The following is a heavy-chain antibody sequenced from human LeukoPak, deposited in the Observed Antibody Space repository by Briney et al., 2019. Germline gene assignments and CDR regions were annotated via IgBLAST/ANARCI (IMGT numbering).Heavy chain of an antibody. CDR1: GFTFSRYW. J-gene: IGHJ4*02. CDR2: IKQDGGEK. CDR3: AKAGGYNWNYYFDY. D-gene: IGHD1-7*01. V-gene: IGHV3-7*01. Sequence: GGSLRLSCAASGFTFSRYWMSWVRQAPGKGLEWVANIKQDGGEKYYVDSVKGRFTISRDNAKNSLYLQMNSLGAEDTAVYYCAKAGGYNWNYYFDYWGQGTLVTVSS.